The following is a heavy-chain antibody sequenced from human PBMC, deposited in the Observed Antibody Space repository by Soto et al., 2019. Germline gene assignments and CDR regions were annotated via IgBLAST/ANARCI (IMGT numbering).Heavy chain of an antibody. Sequence: EVQLLESGGGLVQPGGSLRLSCAASGFTFRNYAMSWVRQAPGKGLEWVSTITFSGANINYTDSVKGRFSISRDNSKNTLFLQMNSLRAEETAVYYCAKKAAYCGGDCYSLFDYWGQGTLVTVSS. J-gene: IGHJ4*02. V-gene: IGHV3-23*01. CDR3: AKKAAYCGGDCYSLFDY. D-gene: IGHD2-21*02. CDR2: ITFSGANI. CDR1: GFTFRNYA.